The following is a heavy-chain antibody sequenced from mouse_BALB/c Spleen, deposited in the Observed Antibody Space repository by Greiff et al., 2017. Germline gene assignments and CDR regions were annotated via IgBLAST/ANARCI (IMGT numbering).Heavy chain of an antibody. CDR1: GFNIKDYY. V-gene: IGHV14-4*02. CDR3: KGTNFAY. CDR2: IDPENGDT. D-gene: IGHD1-1*01. Sequence: EVKLQQSGAELVRSGASVKLSCTASGFNIKDYYMHWVKQRPEQGLEWIGWIDPENGDTEYAPKFQGKATMTADTSSNTAYLQLSSLTSEDTAVYYCKGTNFAYWGQGTLVTVSA. J-gene: IGHJ3*01.